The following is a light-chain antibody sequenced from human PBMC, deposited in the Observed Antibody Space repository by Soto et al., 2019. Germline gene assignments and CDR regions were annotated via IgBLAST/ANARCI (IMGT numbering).Light chain of an antibody. CDR2: AAS. CDR3: QQINSYPIT. V-gene: IGKV1-9*01. CDR1: QGINSY. J-gene: IGKJ5*01. Sequence: DIQLTQSPSFLSASVGDRVTITCRASQGINSYLAWYQQKPGKVPKLLIYAASTLQSGVPSRFSCSGSVTEFTITISSLQPEDCATYYCQQINSYPITFGQGTRLEI.